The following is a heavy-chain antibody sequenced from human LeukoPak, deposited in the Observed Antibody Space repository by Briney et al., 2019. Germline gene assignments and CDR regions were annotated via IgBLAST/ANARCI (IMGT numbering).Heavy chain of an antibody. D-gene: IGHD2/OR15-2a*01. CDR1: GFNFLSYE. V-gene: IGHV3-21*03. J-gene: IGHJ4*02. CDR2: IFSSSTYI. Sequence: GGSLRLSCEDSGFNFLSYEFNWVREAPGKGLEWVSYIFSSSTYIYYTDSVKGRFTISRDNARNSLYLQMDNLRAEDTGVYYCARDFYDGFALDYWGQGTLVTVSS. CDR3: ARDFYDGFALDY.